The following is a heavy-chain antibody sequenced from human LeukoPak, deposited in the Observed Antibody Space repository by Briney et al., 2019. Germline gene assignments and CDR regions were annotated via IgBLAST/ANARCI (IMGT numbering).Heavy chain of an antibody. D-gene: IGHD6-13*01. CDR3: ARGPSSNWSGLDF. V-gene: IGHV3-74*01. CDR1: GFSYSGHW. CDR2: ISPTGSTT. Sequence: GGSLRLSCAASGFSYSGHWMRWARQLPGKGLVWVSRISPTGSTTSYADSVKGRFTVSRDNAKNTLYLQVNNLRAEDTAVYYCARGPSSNWSGLDFWGQGTLLTVSS. J-gene: IGHJ4*02.